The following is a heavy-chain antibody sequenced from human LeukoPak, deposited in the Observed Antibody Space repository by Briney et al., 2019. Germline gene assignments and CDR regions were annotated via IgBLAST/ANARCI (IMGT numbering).Heavy chain of an antibody. Sequence: SETLSLTCSVSGDSISSYFWSWIRQPPGKGLEWIGLIYNRGSTNYNPSLESRVTISVDTSKNQFSLKLNSVTAADTAVYYCARGVYDFKSGYNRGFYDYWGQGTLVIVSS. J-gene: IGHJ4*02. V-gene: IGHV4-4*09. CDR1: GDSISSYF. D-gene: IGHD3-3*01. CDR3: ARGVYDFKSGYNRGFYDY. CDR2: IYNRGST.